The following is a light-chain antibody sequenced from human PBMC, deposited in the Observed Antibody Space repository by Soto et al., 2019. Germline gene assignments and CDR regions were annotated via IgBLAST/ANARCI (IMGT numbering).Light chain of an antibody. CDR1: QGIGSY. V-gene: IGKV1-9*01. J-gene: IGKJ5*01. CDR3: QQLLSYPIT. CDR2: AAS. Sequence: IHMTHSPATLSASVLDRVTITCLASQGIGSYLSWYQQKPGKAPKLLIYAASTLQSGVPLSFSGSGSGTSFTLTISSLQPEDFATYYCQQLLSYPITFGQGTRLEI.